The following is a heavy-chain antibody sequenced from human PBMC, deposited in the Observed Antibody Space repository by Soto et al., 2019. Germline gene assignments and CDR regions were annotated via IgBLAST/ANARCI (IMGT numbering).Heavy chain of an antibody. J-gene: IGHJ4*02. CDR3: AREEKRGFQPEYYDSSGYYWVWVY. CDR1: GFTFSSYG. D-gene: IGHD3-22*01. CDR2: IWYDGSNK. V-gene: IGHV3-33*01. Sequence: QVQLVESGGGVVQPGRSLRLSCAASGFTFSSYGMHWVRQAPGKGLEWVAVIWYDGSNKYYADSVKGRFTISRDNAKNSLYLQMNSLRDEDTAVYYCAREEKRGFQPEYYDSSGYYWVWVYWGQGTLVTVSS.